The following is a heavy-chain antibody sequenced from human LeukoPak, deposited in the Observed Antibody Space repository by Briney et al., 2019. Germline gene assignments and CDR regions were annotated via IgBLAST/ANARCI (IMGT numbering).Heavy chain of an antibody. D-gene: IGHD5-18*01. CDR2: IGSDGSSA. J-gene: IGHJ3*02. V-gene: IGHV3-74*01. CDR1: GFTFSSYF. Sequence: GGSLRLSGAASGFTFSSYFIHWVRQGPGKALVWVSRIGSDGSSASSADSVRGRFTISRDSAKNTVFLQMSSLRAEDTAIYYCALSYDSDHPYALDIWGQATMVTVSS. CDR3: ALSYDSDHPYALDI.